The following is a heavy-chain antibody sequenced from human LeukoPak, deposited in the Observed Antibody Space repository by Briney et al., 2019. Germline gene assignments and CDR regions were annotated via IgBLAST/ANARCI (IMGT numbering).Heavy chain of an antibody. J-gene: IGHJ6*03. CDR2: INTGNGNT. CDR3: ARGVGATISYYHYYIDV. CDR1: GYTFTSYA. Sequence: ASVKVSCKASGYTFTSYAMHWVRQAPGQRLEWMGWINTGNGNTKYSQEFQGRVTITRDTSANTAYMELSSLRSEDKAVYYCARGVGATISYYHYYIDVWGKGTTVTVSS. D-gene: IGHD1-26*01. V-gene: IGHV1-3*03.